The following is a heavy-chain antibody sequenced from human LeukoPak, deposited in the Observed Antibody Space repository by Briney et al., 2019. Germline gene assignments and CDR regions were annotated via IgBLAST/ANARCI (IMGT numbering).Heavy chain of an antibody. CDR3: ARPLRYFDWLPDY. Sequence: ASVKVSCKASGYTFTSYYMHWARQAPGQGLEWMGIINPSGGSTSYAQKFQGRVTMTRDMSTSTVYMELSRLRSDDTAVYYCARPLRYFDWLPDYWGQGTLVTVSS. V-gene: IGHV1-46*01. D-gene: IGHD3-9*01. J-gene: IGHJ4*02. CDR1: GYTFTSYY. CDR2: INPSGGST.